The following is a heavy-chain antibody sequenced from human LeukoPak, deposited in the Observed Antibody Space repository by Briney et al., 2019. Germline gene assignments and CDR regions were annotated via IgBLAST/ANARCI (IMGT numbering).Heavy chain of an antibody. Sequence: ASVKVSCKVSGYTLTELSMHWVRQAPGQGLEWMGWINPNSGGTNYAQKFQGRVTMTRDTSISTAYMELSRLRSDDTAVYYCARVLKPYCSSTSCYTWFNYWGQGTLVTVSS. CDR2: INPNSGGT. D-gene: IGHD2-2*02. V-gene: IGHV1-2*02. CDR3: ARVLKPYCSSTSCYTWFNY. CDR1: GYTLTELS. J-gene: IGHJ4*02.